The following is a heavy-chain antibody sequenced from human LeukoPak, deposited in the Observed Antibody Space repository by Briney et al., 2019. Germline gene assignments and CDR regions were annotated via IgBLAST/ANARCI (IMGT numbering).Heavy chain of an antibody. CDR1: GGSISTYF. D-gene: IGHD4-23*01. Sequence: SETLSLTCTVPGGSISTYFWSWLRQPPGKGLEWIGYIYYSGSTNYNPSLKSRVTISLDTSKNQFSLKLSSVTAADTAMYYCARVSRGNSVGGDYWGQGTLVTVSS. J-gene: IGHJ4*02. CDR2: IYYSGST. V-gene: IGHV4-59*01. CDR3: ARVSRGNSVGGDY.